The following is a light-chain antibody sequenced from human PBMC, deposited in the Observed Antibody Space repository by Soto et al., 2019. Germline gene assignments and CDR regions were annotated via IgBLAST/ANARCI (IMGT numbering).Light chain of an antibody. CDR3: HHYGST. J-gene: IGKJ1*01. CDR2: GAS. V-gene: IGKV3-20*01. Sequence: EIVMTQSPATLSVSPGERATLSCRASQSVGSDLAWYQQKPGQAPRLVIYGASSRATGIPDRFSGSGSETDFTLTISRLEPEDFAVYYCHHYGSTFGQGTKVDI. CDR1: QSVGSD.